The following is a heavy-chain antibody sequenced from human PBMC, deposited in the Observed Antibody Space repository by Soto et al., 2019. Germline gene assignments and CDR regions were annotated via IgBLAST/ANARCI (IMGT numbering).Heavy chain of an antibody. CDR2: ISGSGGST. V-gene: IGHV3-23*01. CDR1: GFSFSSYA. J-gene: IGHJ4*02. Sequence: PGGSLRLSCGAWGFSFSSYAMSWVRQAPGKGLEWVSAISGSGGSTYYADSVKGRFTISRDNSKNTLYLQMNSLRAEDTAVYYCATLGYDFWGGYLENPFAYWGQGTLVTVSS. CDR3: ATLGYDFWGGYLENPFAY. D-gene: IGHD3-3*01.